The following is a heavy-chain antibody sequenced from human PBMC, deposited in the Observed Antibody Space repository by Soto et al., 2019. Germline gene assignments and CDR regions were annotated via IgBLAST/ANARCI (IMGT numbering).Heavy chain of an antibody. CDR1: GFTFSSYA. D-gene: IGHD2-15*01. V-gene: IGHV3-23*01. Sequence: EVQLLESGGGLVQPGGSLRLSCAASGFTFSSYAMSWVRQAPGKGLEWVSAVSGSGGSTYYEDSVKGRFTISRDNSKNTLYLQMNSLRAEDTAVYYCPKDWGSAGYCSGGSCNSGEFDYWGQGTLVTVSS. J-gene: IGHJ4*02. CDR2: VSGSGGST. CDR3: PKDWGSAGYCSGGSCNSGEFDY.